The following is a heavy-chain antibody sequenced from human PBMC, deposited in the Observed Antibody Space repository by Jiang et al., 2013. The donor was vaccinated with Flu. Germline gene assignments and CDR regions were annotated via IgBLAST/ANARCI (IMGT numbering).Heavy chain of an antibody. CDR3: ARDSPSVWWTL. CDR1: DGSIRGYY. CDR2: IYTSGSP. J-gene: IGHJ4*02. D-gene: IGHD2-21*01. V-gene: IGHV4-4*07. Sequence: GPGLVKPSETLSLTCTVSDGSIRGYYWSWIRQPAGKGLEWIGRIYTSGSPNSNPSLKSRVTMSLDTSKNQFSLNLSSVTAADTAVYYCARDSPSVWWTLWGPGTLVTVSS.